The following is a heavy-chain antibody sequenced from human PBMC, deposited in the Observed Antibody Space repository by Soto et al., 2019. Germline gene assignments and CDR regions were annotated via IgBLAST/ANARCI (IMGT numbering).Heavy chain of an antibody. Sequence: GGSLRLSCAASGFTFSSYSMNWVRQAPGKGLEWVSSISSSSSYIYYAGSVKGRFTIPRDNAKNSLYLQMNSLRAEDTAVYYCARFDGSGYYLIFDYWGQGTLVTVSS. J-gene: IGHJ4*02. V-gene: IGHV3-21*01. CDR3: ARFDGSGYYLIFDY. CDR1: GFTFSSYS. D-gene: IGHD3-22*01. CDR2: ISSSSSYI.